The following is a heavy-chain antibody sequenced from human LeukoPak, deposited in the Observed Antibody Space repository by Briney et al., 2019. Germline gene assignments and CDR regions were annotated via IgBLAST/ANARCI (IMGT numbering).Heavy chain of an antibody. CDR3: ARVGEYSSSSVPVY. CDR2: ISYDGSNK. V-gene: IGHV3-30-3*01. D-gene: IGHD6-13*01. Sequence: GGSLRLSCAAPGFTFSSYAMHWVRQAPGKGLEWVAVISYDGSNKYYADSVKGRFTISRDNSKNTLYLQMNSLRAEDTAVYYCARVGEYSSSSVPVYWGQGTLVTVSS. CDR1: GFTFSSYA. J-gene: IGHJ4*02.